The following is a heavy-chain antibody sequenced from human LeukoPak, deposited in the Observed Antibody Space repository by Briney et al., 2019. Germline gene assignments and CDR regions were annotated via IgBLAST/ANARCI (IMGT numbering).Heavy chain of an antibody. CDR1: GFTFSSYW. Sequence: GGSLRLSCAASGFTFSSYWMHWVRQAPGKGLLWVSRINSDGSITSYADSVKGRFTISRDNAKNTLYLQMNSLRDEDTAVFFCARGHYGPDYWGLGTVVTVSS. D-gene: IGHD3-10*01. J-gene: IGHJ4*02. V-gene: IGHV3-74*01. CDR2: INSDGSIT. CDR3: ARGHYGPDY.